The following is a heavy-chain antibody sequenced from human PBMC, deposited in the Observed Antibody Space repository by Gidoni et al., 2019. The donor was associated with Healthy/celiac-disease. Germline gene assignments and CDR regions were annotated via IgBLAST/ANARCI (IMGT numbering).Heavy chain of an antibody. V-gene: IGHV3-9*01. CDR1: GFTFDDYA. Sequence: EVQLVESGGGLVQPGRSLRLSCAASGFTFDDYAMHWVRQAPGKGLEWVSGISWNSGSRGYADSVKGRFTISRDNAKNSLYLQMNSLRAEDTALYYCAKGILVVPAALFDYWGQGTLVTVSS. CDR2: ISWNSGSR. CDR3: AKGILVVPAALFDY. D-gene: IGHD2-2*01. J-gene: IGHJ4*02.